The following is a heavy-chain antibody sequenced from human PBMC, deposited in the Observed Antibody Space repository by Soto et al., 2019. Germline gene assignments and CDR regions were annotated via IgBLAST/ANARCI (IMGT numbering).Heavy chain of an antibody. Sequence: ASVKVSCKASGGTFSSYAISWVRQAPGQGLEWMGGIIPIFGTANYAQKFQGRVTITADESTSTAYMELSSLRSEDTAVYYCARAPYYYDSSGYYYQSNFDYWGQGTLVTVSS. J-gene: IGHJ4*02. CDR1: GGTFSSYA. V-gene: IGHV1-69*13. D-gene: IGHD3-22*01. CDR2: IIPIFGTA. CDR3: ARAPYYYDSSGYYYQSNFDY.